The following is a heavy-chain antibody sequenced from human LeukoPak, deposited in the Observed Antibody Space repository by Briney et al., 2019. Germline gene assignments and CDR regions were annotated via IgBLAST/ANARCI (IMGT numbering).Heavy chain of an antibody. J-gene: IGHJ2*01. Sequence: SVKVSCKASGGTFSSYAISWVRQAPGQGLEWMGGIIPIFGTANYAQKFQGRVTITADESTSTAYMELSSLRSEDTAVYYCARVFGWHPSRHWYLDLWGRGTLVTVSS. CDR2: IIPIFGTA. CDR3: ARVFGWHPSRHWYLDL. D-gene: IGHD3-10*01. V-gene: IGHV1-69*13. CDR1: GGTFSSYA.